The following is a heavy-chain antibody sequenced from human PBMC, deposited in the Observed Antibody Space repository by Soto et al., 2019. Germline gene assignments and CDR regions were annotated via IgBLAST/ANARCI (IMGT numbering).Heavy chain of an antibody. D-gene: IGHD5-18*01. CDR1: GFTFSSYG. CDR3: ARDRTTAMVRSSYYFDY. V-gene: IGHV3-33*01. Sequence: QVQLVESGGGVVQPGRSLRLSCAASGFTFSSYGMHWVRQAPGKGLEWVAVIWYDGSNKYYADSVKGRFTISRDNSKNTLYLQMNSLTAEDTAVYYCARDRTTAMVRSSYYFDYWGQGTLVTVSS. J-gene: IGHJ4*02. CDR2: IWYDGSNK.